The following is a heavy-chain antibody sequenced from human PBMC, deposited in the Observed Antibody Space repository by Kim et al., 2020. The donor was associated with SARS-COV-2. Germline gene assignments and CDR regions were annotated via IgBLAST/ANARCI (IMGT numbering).Heavy chain of an antibody. CDR3: ARDGGYCTGGVCFHFDY. Sequence: GGSLRLSCAASGFTFSSYAMHWVRQAPGKGLEWVAVISYDGSNKYYVDSVKGRFTISRDNSKNTLYLQMNSLRAEDTAVYYCARDGGYCTGGVCFHFDYWGQGALVTVSS. CDR1: GFTFSSYA. J-gene: IGHJ4*02. D-gene: IGHD2-8*02. V-gene: IGHV3-30*04. CDR2: ISYDGSNK.